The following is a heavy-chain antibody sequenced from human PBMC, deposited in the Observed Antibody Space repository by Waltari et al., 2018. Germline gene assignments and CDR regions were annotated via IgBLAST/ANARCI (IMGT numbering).Heavy chain of an antibody. CDR1: GFTFSNYA. CDR3: AKKFPVAVPGRPDYFDY. J-gene: IGHJ4*02. CDR2: ISGNGVST. Sequence: VQLLESGGGLVQPGGSLRLSCAASGFTFSNYAMTWVRQAPGKGLEWVSTISGNGVSTYYADSVKGRFTISRDNSKNTLYLQLNSLRAEDTAIYYCAKKFPVAVPGRPDYFDYWGQGTLVTVSS. V-gene: IGHV3-23*01. D-gene: IGHD6-19*01.